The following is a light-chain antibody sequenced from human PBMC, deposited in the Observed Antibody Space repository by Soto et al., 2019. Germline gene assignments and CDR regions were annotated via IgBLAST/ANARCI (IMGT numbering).Light chain of an antibody. V-gene: IGKV3-20*01. CDR2: GAS. Sequence: EIVLTQSPGTLSLSQGERATLSCRASQSVSSNYLAWYQQKPGQSPRLVLYGASTSDTGIPDRFSGSGSGTDFTLTISRLEPEDFAVYDCQYYYTSPQVTFGGGTKVEIK. CDR3: QYYYTSPQVT. J-gene: IGKJ4*01. CDR1: QSVSSNY.